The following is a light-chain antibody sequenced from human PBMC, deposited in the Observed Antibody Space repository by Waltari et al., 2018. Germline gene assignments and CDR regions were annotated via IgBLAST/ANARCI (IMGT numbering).Light chain of an antibody. J-gene: IGLJ3*02. CDR1: GLAKLY. CDR3: QSPDSSGTSWV. Sequence: SNELTQLPSLSVSPGQTAMITCSGDGLAKLYSYGYQQRPGQAPVLLIYKDSERPSGIPERFSGSSSGTTVTLTISGVQAEDEADYYCQSPDSSGTSWVFGGGTKLTVL. V-gene: IGLV3-25*03. CDR2: KDS.